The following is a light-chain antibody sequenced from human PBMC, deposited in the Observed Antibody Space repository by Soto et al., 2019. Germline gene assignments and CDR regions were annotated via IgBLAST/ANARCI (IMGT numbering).Light chain of an antibody. CDR2: DAS. J-gene: IGKJ4*01. CDR3: QQYDNFPLT. Sequence: DIQMTQSPSAMSASVGDRVTITCRASQGIRNNLVWFQQKPGKAPKRLIYDASNLETGVPSRFSGGGSGTDFTFTISSLQPEDFATYYCQQYDNFPLTFGGGTKVDIK. CDR1: QGIRNN. V-gene: IGKV1-33*01.